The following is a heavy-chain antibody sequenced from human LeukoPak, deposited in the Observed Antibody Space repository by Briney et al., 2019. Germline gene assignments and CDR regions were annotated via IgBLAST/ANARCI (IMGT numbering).Heavy chain of an antibody. D-gene: IGHD4-17*01. CDR2: ISAYNGNT. J-gene: IGHJ5*02. CDR1: GYTFTSYG. CDR3: ALYYGDYWFDP. Sequence: ASVKVSCKASGYTFTSYGISWVRQAPGQGLEWMGWISAYNGNTNYAQKLQGRVTMTTDTSTSTAYTELRSLRSDDTAVYYCALYYGDYWFDPWGQGTLVTVSS. V-gene: IGHV1-18*01.